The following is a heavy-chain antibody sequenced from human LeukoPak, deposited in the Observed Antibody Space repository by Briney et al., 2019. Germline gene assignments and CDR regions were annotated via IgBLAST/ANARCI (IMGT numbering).Heavy chain of an antibody. CDR2: ITGSSTYT. CDR3: ATVTTRDGYRIDY. J-gene: IGHJ4*02. CDR1: GLVFSDYF. D-gene: IGHD5-24*01. Sequence: GGSLRLSCTASGLVFSDYFMSWIRQAPGKGLEWVSYITGSSTYTNYADSVRGRFTTSRDNAKNSLYLQMNSLRAADTAVYYCATVTTRDGYRIDYWGQGTLVTVSS. V-gene: IGHV3-11*05.